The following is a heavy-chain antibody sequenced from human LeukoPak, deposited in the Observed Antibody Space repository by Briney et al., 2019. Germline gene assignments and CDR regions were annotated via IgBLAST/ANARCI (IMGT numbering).Heavy chain of an antibody. D-gene: IGHD6-19*01. V-gene: IGHV3-53*01. CDR1: GFTVSSNY. J-gene: IGHJ4*02. CDR2: IYSGGST. CDR3: AREREAVAGTGYFDY. Sequence: GGSLRLSCAASGFTVSSNYMSWVRQAPGKGLEWVSVIYSGGSTYYADSVKGRFTISRDNSKNTLYLQMNSLRAEDTAMYYCAREREAVAGTGYFDYWGQGTLVTVSS.